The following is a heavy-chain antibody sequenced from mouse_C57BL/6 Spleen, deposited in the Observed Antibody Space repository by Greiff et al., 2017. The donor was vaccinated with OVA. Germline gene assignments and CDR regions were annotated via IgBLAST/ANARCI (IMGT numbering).Heavy chain of an antibody. J-gene: IGHJ2*01. V-gene: IGHV10-1*01. CDR3: VRDYYDYYFDY. CDR1: GFSFNTYA. D-gene: IGHD2-4*01. Sequence: EVMLVESGGGLVQPKGSLKLSCAASGFSFNTYAMNWVRQAPGKGLEWVARISSKSNNYATYYADSVKDRFTISRDDSESMLYLQMNSLKTEDTAMYYCVRDYYDYYFDYWGKGTTLTVSA. CDR2: ISSKSNNYAT.